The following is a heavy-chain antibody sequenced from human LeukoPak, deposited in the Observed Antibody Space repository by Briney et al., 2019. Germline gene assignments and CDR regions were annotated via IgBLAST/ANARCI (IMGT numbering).Heavy chain of an antibody. D-gene: IGHD6-6*01. J-gene: IGHJ4*02. CDR1: GGSISSYY. V-gene: IGHV4-59*01. CDR2: IYYSGST. Sequence: SSETLSLTCTVSGGSISSYYWSWIRQPPGKGLEWIGYIYYSGSTNYNPSLKSRVTISVDTSKNQFSLKLSSVTAADTAVYYCARSSYSSSSGFDYWGQGTLVTVSS. CDR3: ARSSYSSSSGFDY.